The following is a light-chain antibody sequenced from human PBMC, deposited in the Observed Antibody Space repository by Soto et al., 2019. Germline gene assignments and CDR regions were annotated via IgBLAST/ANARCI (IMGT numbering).Light chain of an antibody. V-gene: IGKV3-20*01. CDR3: QQYRDSRT. Sequence: EIVLTQSPGTLSLSPGERATLSCRASQSFSNNYLAWYQQKPGQAPRLLIYGASSRATGIPDRFSGSGSGTDFTLTISRLEPEDFAVYYCQQYRDSRTFGQGTMVDIK. CDR2: GAS. CDR1: QSFSNNY. J-gene: IGKJ1*01.